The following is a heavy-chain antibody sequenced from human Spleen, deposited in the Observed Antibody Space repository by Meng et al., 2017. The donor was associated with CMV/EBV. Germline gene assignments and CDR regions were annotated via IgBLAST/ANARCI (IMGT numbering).Heavy chain of an antibody. CDR3: ARDHGVGSSSTSNSVAY. CDR2: IKPDGGET. V-gene: IGHV3-7*01. Sequence: GESLKISCAASEFTFSSYWMSWLRQAPGKGLEWLANIKPDGGETYYADSVKGQFTISRDNAKRSLYLQMNSVRDEDTAVYYCARDHGVGSSSTSNSVAYWGQGTLVTVSS. D-gene: IGHD6-6*01. CDR1: EFTFSSYW. J-gene: IGHJ4*02.